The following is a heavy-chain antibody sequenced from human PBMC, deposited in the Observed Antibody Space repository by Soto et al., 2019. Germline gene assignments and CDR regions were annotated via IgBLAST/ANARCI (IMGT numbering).Heavy chain of an antibody. J-gene: IGHJ6*02. Sequence: QVQLVQSGAEVKKPGASVKVSCKASGYTFTSYGITWVRQAPGQGREWMGWISAYNGNTNYAQKLQGRVTMTTDTATSKAYLERRSLISADTAVYYCASGCGSGSYSVPSVYYYDGMDVWGQGTTVTVSS. D-gene: IGHD3-10*01. CDR1: GYTFTSYG. CDR2: ISAYNGNT. CDR3: ASGCGSGSYSVPSVYYYDGMDV. V-gene: IGHV1-18*01.